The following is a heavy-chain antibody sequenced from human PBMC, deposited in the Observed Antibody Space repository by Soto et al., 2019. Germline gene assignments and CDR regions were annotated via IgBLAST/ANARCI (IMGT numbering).Heavy chain of an antibody. D-gene: IGHD6-19*01. V-gene: IGHV3-23*01. Sequence: SGGSLRLSCAASVFTFSSYAMNWVRQAPGKGLEWVSVISGSGGSTYYADSVKGRFTISRGNSKNTLYLQMNSLRAEDTAVYYCARRSSGWYFDYWGQGTLVTVSS. CDR1: VFTFSSYA. J-gene: IGHJ4*02. CDR3: ARRSSGWYFDY. CDR2: ISGSGGST.